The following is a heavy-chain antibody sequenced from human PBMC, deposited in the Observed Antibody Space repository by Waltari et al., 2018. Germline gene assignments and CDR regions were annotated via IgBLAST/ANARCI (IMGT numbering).Heavy chain of an antibody. V-gene: IGHV4-61*02. Sequence: QVQLRESGPGLVKPSQTLSLTCSVSGGPINSENYYWGWVRKAADKGLEWIGRTYSKGESRYRPSLDRRVTIAVDSARNQFSLSLRSVTAADTAMYYCARGDDRPARYFFDSWGQGILVTVSS. D-gene: IGHD3-16*01. CDR2: TYSKGES. J-gene: IGHJ5*01. CDR3: ARGDDRPARYFFDS. CDR1: GGPINSENYY.